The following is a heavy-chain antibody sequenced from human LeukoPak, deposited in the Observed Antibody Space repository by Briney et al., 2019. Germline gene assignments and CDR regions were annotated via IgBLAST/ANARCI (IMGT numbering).Heavy chain of an antibody. CDR3: AKDKGYSYGWNSDY. Sequence: GRSLRLSCAASGFTFSSYAMHWVRQAPGKGLEWVAVISYDGSNKYYADSVKGRFTISRDNSKNTLYLQMNSLRAEDTAVYYCAKDKGYSYGWNSDYWGQGTLVTVSS. D-gene: IGHD5-18*01. V-gene: IGHV3-30-3*01. J-gene: IGHJ4*02. CDR2: ISYDGSNK. CDR1: GFTFSSYA.